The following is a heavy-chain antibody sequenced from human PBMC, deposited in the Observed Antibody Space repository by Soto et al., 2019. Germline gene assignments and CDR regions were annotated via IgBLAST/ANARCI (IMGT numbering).Heavy chain of an antibody. CDR3: ARENGVVRGLSNDACDI. CDR1: GGTFSSYA. V-gene: IGHV1-69*12. Sequence: QVQLVQSGAEVKKPGSSVKVSCKASGGTFSSYAISWVRQAPGQGLEWMGGIIPIFGTANYAQKFQGRVTITADESTSTAYMELSRLRSEDTAVYYCARENGVVRGLSNDACDIWGQGTMVTVSS. CDR2: IIPIFGTA. D-gene: IGHD3-10*02. J-gene: IGHJ3*02.